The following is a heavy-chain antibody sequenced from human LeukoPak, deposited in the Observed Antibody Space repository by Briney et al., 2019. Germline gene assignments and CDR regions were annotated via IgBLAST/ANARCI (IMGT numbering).Heavy chain of an antibody. CDR1: GFTFSNYA. CDR3: ATARKIVGATY. Sequence: GGSLRLSCAASGFTFSNYAMSWVRQAPGKGLEWVSTLSGTGGSTYYADSVKGRFTISRDNSKNTLYLQVSSLRAEDTAVYYCATARKIVGATYWGRGTLVTVSS. CDR2: LSGTGGST. V-gene: IGHV3-23*01. J-gene: IGHJ4*02. D-gene: IGHD1-26*01.